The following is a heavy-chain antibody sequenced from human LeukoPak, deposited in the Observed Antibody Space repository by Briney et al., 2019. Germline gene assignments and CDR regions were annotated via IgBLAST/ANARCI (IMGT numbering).Heavy chain of an antibody. CDR3: ARAQSDSSGYTDGEAFDI. Sequence: PGGSLRLSCAASGFTFSSYAMHWVRQAPGKGLEWVAVISYDGSNKYYADSVKGRFTISRDNSKNTLYLQMNSLRAEDTAVYYCARAQSDSSGYTDGEAFDIWGQGTMVTVSS. D-gene: IGHD3-22*01. CDR2: ISYDGSNK. J-gene: IGHJ3*02. V-gene: IGHV3-30-3*01. CDR1: GFTFSSYA.